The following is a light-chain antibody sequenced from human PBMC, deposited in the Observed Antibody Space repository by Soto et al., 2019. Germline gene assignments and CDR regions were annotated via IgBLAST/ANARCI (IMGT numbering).Light chain of an antibody. V-gene: IGLV1-40*01. Sequence: QSVLTQPPSVSGAPGQRVTISCTGSSSNIGAGYDVHWYQQLPGTAPKLLIYGNSNRPSGVPDRFSGSKSGTSASLAITGIRAEDEADYYCQSYDSSLRGWVFGGGTKVTVL. CDR3: QSYDSSLRGWV. CDR2: GNS. CDR1: SSNIGAGYD. J-gene: IGLJ3*02.